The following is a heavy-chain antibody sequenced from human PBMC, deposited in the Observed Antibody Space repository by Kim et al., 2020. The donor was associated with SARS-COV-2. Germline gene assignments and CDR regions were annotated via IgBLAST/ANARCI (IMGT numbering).Heavy chain of an antibody. J-gene: IGHJ5*02. V-gene: IGHV4-59*08. CDR1: GGSISSYY. CDR3: ARHPVRAVAASGWFDP. CDR2: IYYSGST. D-gene: IGHD6-19*01. Sequence: SETLSLTCTVSGGSISSYYWSWIRQPPGKGLEWIGYIYYSGSTNYNPSLKSRVTISVDTSKNQFSLKLSSVTAADTAVYYCARHPVRAVAASGWFDPWGQGTLVTVSS.